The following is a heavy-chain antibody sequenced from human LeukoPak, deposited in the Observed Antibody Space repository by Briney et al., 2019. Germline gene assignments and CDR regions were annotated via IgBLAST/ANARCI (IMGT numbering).Heavy chain of an antibody. Sequence: ASVKVSCTASGYTFTSYYMHWVRQAPGRGLEWMGIINPSGGSTSYAQKFQGRVTMTRDTSTSTVYMELSSLRSEDTAVHYCARDREYSYGYDYWGQGTLVTVSS. D-gene: IGHD5-18*01. CDR2: INPSGGST. V-gene: IGHV1-46*01. CDR3: ARDREYSYGYDY. CDR1: GYTFTSYY. J-gene: IGHJ4*02.